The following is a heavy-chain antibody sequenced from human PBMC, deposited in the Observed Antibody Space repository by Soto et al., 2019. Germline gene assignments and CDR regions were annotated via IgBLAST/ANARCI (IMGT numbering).Heavy chain of an antibody. Sequence: SVKVACEASGGTLSSYTISWVRQAPGQGLEWMGRIIPILGIANYAQKFQGRVTITADKSTSTAYMELSSLRSEDTAVYYCARLRSDYDSSGYYRPHAFDIWGQGTMVTVSS. CDR1: GGTLSSYT. V-gene: IGHV1-69*02. CDR2: IIPILGIA. J-gene: IGHJ3*02. CDR3: ARLRSDYDSSGYYRPHAFDI. D-gene: IGHD3-22*01.